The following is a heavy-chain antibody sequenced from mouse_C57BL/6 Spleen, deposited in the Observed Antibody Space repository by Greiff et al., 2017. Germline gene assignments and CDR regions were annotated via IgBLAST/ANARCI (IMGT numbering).Heavy chain of an antibody. V-gene: IGHV1-62-2*01. CDR1: GYTFTEYT. D-gene: IGHD1-1*01. CDR2: FYPGSGSI. CDR3: ARHEVYYGSSYESYFDY. Sequence: QVQLQQSGAELVKPGASVKLSCKASGYTFTEYTIHWVKQRSGQGLEWIGWFYPGSGSIKYNENFKDKATLTADKSSSTVYMELSRLTSEASAVYFCARHEVYYGSSYESYFDYWGQGTTLTVSS. J-gene: IGHJ2*01.